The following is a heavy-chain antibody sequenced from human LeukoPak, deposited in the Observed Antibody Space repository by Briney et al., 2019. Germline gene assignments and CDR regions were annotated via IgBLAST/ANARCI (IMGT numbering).Heavy chain of an antibody. CDR1: GGSISSSTYY. CDR3: AKDVETSLKIGRLGPNDY. D-gene: IGHD5-18*01. Sequence: ETLSLTCTVSGGSISSSTYYWGWIRQAPGKGLEWVSAISGSGGSTYYADSVKGRFTISRDNSKNTLYLQMNSLRAEDTAVYYCAKDVETSLKIGRLGPNDYWGQGTLVTVSS. CDR2: ISGSGGST. V-gene: IGHV3-23*01. J-gene: IGHJ4*02.